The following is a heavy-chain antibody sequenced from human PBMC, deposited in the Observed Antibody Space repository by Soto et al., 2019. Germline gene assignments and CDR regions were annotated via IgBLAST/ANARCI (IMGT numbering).Heavy chain of an antibody. CDR1: GGSFSGYY. D-gene: IGHD6-13*01. J-gene: IGHJ6*02. CDR2: INHSGST. Sequence: KTSETMSLTCAVYGGSFSGYYWSWIRQPPGKELEWIGEINHSGSTNYNPSLKSRVTISVDTSKNQFSLKLSSVTAADTAVYYCARGPRIAAAGTNPVSYYYYGMDVWGQGTTVTVSS. CDR3: ARGPRIAAAGTNPVSYYYYGMDV. V-gene: IGHV4-34*01.